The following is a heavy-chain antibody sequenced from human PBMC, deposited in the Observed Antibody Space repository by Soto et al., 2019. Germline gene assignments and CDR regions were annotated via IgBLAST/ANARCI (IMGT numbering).Heavy chain of an antibody. Sequence: QVPLVESGGGVVQPGRSLRLSCAASGFTFSSYGMHWVRQAPGKGLEWVAVIWYDGSNKYYADSVKGRFTISRDNSKNTLYLQMNSLRAEDTAVYYCARDSGDIVVVPAAQPHWFDPWGQGTLVTVSS. CDR3: ARDSGDIVVVPAAQPHWFDP. CDR2: IWYDGSNK. V-gene: IGHV3-33*01. J-gene: IGHJ5*02. CDR1: GFTFSSYG. D-gene: IGHD2-2*01.